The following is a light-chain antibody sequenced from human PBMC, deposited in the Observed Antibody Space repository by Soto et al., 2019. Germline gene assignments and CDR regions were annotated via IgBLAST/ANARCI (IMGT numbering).Light chain of an antibody. CDR2: DAS. J-gene: IGKJ1*01. CDR1: QSVSSN. V-gene: IGKV3-20*01. CDR3: QQYGSSPWT. Sequence: IVMTQSPATLSVSPGERATLSCRASQSVSSNLAWYQQKPGQAPRLLIYDASSRATGIPDRFSGSGSGTDFTLTISRLEPEDFAVYYCQQYGSSPWTFGQGTKVDIK.